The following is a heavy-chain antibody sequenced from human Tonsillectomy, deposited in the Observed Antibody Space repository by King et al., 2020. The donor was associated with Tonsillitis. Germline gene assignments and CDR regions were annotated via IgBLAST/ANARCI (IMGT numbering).Heavy chain of an antibody. CDR2: MNPNSGNT. CDR1: EYTFTSYD. J-gene: IGHJ3*02. Sequence: VQLVESGAEVKKPGASVKVSCKASEYTFTSYDINWVRQATGQGLEWMGWMNPNSGNTGYAQKFQGRVTMTRNTSISTAYMELSSLRSEDTAVYYCARRGGLGENKWDYDAFDIWGKGTMVTVSS. V-gene: IGHV1-8*02. D-gene: IGHD3-16*01. CDR3: ARRGGLGENKWDYDAFDI.